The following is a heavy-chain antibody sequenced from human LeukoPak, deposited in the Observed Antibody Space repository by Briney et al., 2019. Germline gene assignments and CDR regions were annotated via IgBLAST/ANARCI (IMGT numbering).Heavy chain of an antibody. J-gene: IGHJ6*03. CDR2: INTNTGNP. CDR1: GYTFTSYA. CDR3: ARVGVNSIVVVPAAHVRQYYYYMDV. D-gene: IGHD2-2*01. V-gene: IGHV7-4-1*02. Sequence: ASVKVSCKASGYTFTSYAMNWVRQAPGQGLEWMGWINTNTGNPTYAQGFTGRFVFSLDTSVSTAYLQISSLKAEDTAVYYCARVGVNSIVVVPAAHVRQYYYYMDVWGKGTTVTVSS.